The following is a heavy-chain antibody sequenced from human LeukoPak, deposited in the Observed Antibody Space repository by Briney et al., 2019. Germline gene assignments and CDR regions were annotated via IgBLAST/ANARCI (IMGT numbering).Heavy chain of an antibody. CDR1: GFTFGDYA. J-gene: IGHJ4*02. Sequence: GGSLRLSCTASGFTFGDYAMSWFRQAPGKGLEWVAVISYDGSNKYYADSVKGRFTISRDNSKNTLYLQMNSLRAEDTAVYYCARGVVRAVHFDYWGQGTLVTVSS. V-gene: IGHV3-30-3*01. CDR2: ISYDGSNK. D-gene: IGHD2/OR15-2a*01. CDR3: ARGVVRAVHFDY.